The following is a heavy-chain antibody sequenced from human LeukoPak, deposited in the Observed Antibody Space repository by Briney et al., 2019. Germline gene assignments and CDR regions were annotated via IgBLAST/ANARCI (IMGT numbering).Heavy chain of an antibody. Sequence: GGSLRLSCAASGFTFSNYWMHWVRQAPGKGLVWVSRINSDGSSTNYADSVKGRFTISRDNAKNTLYLQMNSLRAEDTAVYYCARDGYYVASLDAFDIWGQGTMVTVSS. CDR1: GFTFSNYW. CDR2: INSDGSST. V-gene: IGHV3-74*01. J-gene: IGHJ3*02. D-gene: IGHD3-3*01. CDR3: ARDGYYVASLDAFDI.